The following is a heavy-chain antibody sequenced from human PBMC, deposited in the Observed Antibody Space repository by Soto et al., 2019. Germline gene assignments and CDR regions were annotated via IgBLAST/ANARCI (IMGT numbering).Heavy chain of an antibody. Sequence: ASVKVSCKASGGTFSSYAISWVRQAPGQGLEWMGGIIPIFGTANYAQKFQGRVTITADESTSTAYMELSSLRSEDTAVYYCARYEYSGYRDNYYYYGMDVWGQGTTVTVSS. D-gene: IGHD5-12*01. V-gene: IGHV1-69*13. CDR2: IIPIFGTA. CDR3: ARYEYSGYRDNYYYYGMDV. CDR1: GGTFSSYA. J-gene: IGHJ6*02.